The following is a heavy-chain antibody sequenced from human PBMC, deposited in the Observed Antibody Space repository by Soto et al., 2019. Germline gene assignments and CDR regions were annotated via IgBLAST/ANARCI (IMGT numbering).Heavy chain of an antibody. D-gene: IGHD6-6*01. V-gene: IGHV4-4*07. CDR3: ARDDQYSSSSYYYGMDV. CDR2: IYTSGST. CDR1: GGSISSHY. Sequence: PSETLSLTCTVSGGSISSHYWSWIRQPAGKGLEWIGRIYTSGSTNYNPSLKSRVTMSVDTSKNQFSLKLSSVTAADTAVYYCARDDQYSSSSYYYGMDVWGQGTTVTVSS. J-gene: IGHJ6*02.